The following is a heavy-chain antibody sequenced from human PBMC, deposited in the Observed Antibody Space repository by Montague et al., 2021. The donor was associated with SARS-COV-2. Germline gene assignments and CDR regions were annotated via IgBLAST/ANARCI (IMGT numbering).Heavy chain of an antibody. D-gene: IGHD2-15*01. Sequence: SDTLSLTRSVSGGSINNYFWGWIRQSPGKGLEWVGYMHSTGSTAXNPSLKSRVIISVDTSKTQISLKLSSVSAADTALYYCERAVVGAKTATIDYWGQGTLVTVSS. CDR2: MHSTGST. V-gene: IGHV4-59*07. CDR1: GGSINNYF. J-gene: IGHJ4*02. CDR3: ERAVVGAKTATIDY.